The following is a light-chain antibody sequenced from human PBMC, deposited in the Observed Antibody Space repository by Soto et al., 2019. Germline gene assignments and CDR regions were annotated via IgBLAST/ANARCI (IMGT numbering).Light chain of an antibody. Sequence: LTQPPSASWTPGQRVTISCSGSSSSIGSNTVNWYQELPGTAPKLLIYSNNQRPSGVPDRFSGSKSGTSASLAISGLQSGDEADYYCAAWDDSLNGYVFGTGTKVTVL. CDR2: SNN. J-gene: IGLJ1*01. CDR3: AAWDDSLNGYV. V-gene: IGLV1-44*01. CDR1: SSSIGSNT.